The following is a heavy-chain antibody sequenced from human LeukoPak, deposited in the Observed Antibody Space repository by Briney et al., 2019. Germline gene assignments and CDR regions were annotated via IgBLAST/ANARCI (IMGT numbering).Heavy chain of an antibody. D-gene: IGHD3-22*01. CDR2: MKPDVSEK. V-gene: IGHV3-7*04. CDR3: ARDGHSTGSFDY. Sequence: QPGGSLRLSCAASGFSFSNYWIHWVRQAPGKGLEWVASMKPDVSEKYYVDSVKGRFTISRDNAKNSLYLQMNSLRAEDTAVYYCARDGHSTGSFDYWGQGTLVTVSS. J-gene: IGHJ4*02. CDR1: GFSFSNYW.